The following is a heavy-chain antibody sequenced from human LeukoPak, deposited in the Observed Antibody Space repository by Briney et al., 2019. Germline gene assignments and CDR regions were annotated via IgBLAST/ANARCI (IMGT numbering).Heavy chain of an antibody. CDR1: GFSFISYG. V-gene: IGHV3-30*18. J-gene: IGHJ4*02. CDR2: ISDDGRSK. CDR3: AKRPSDYGDYVCYFDY. Sequence: GGSLRLSCAASGFSFISYGMHWVRQAPGKGLEWVGVISDDGRSKDYADSVKGRFTISRDNSKDTLYLQMNSLRAEDTAVYYCAKRPSDYGDYVCYFDYWGQGTLVTVSS. D-gene: IGHD4-17*01.